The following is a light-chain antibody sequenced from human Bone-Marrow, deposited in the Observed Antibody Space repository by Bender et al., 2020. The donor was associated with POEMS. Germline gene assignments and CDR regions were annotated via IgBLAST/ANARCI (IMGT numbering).Light chain of an antibody. Sequence: QSALTQPASVSGSPGQSITIACTGTTSDVGIYNLVYWYQHRPGTAPKLIIFEVSMRPSGVPNRLSGSESASTFSLITGGLQAGVWAYYFCCSFTPTATWVCGGGTKLTLL. CDR3: CSFTPTATWV. CDR1: TSDVGIYNL. V-gene: IGLV2-23*02. J-gene: IGLJ3*02. CDR2: EVS.